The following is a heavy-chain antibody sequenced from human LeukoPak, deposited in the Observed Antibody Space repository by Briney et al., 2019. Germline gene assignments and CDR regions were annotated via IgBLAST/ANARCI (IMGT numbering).Heavy chain of an antibody. CDR1: GYTFTSYG. V-gene: IGHV1-18*01. CDR2: ISAYNGNT. CDR3: ARGFSGDYGPKPDY. D-gene: IGHD4-17*01. J-gene: IGHJ4*02. Sequence: DSVKVSCTASGYTFTSYGISWVRQAPGQGLEWMGWISAYNGNTNYAQTLQVRVNMPTDTSPSTAYTELSSLRSDATAVYYCARGFSGDYGPKPDYWGQGTLVTVSS.